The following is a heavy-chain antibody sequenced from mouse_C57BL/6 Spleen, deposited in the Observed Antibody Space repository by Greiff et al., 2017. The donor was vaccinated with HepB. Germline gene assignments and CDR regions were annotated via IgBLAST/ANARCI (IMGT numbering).Heavy chain of an antibody. J-gene: IGHJ3*01. Sequence: VQLQQSGPELVKPGASVKISCKASGYTFTDYYMNWVKQSHGKSLEWIGDINPNNGGTSYNQKFKGKATLTVDKSSSTAYMELRSLTSEDSAVYYCARWGVGYPWFAYWGQGTLVTVSA. CDR3: ARWGVGYPWFAY. CDR1: GYTFTDYY. V-gene: IGHV1-26*01. D-gene: IGHD2-2*01. CDR2: INPNNGGT.